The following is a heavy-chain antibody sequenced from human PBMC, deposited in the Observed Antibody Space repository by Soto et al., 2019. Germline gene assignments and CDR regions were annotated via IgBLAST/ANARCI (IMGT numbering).Heavy chain of an antibody. CDR1: GGSFSGYY. D-gene: IGHD2-15*01. CDR3: ARVLILPYSPFDY. V-gene: IGHV4-34*01. J-gene: IGHJ4*02. Sequence: PSETLSLTCAVYGGSFSGYYWSWIRQPPGKGLEWIGEINHSGSTNYNPSLKSRVTISVDTSKNQFSLKLSSVTAAGTAVYYCARVLILPYSPFDYWGQGTLVTVSS. CDR2: INHSGST.